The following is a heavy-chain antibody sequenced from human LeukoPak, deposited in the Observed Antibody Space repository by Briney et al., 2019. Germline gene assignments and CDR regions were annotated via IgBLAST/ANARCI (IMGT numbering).Heavy chain of an antibody. CDR1: GFTFSTYA. CDR3: ARRGSSSSLDFDY. J-gene: IGHJ4*02. D-gene: IGHD6-6*01. V-gene: IGHV3-48*01. Sequence: GGSLRLSCAASGFTFSTYAINWVRQAPGKGLEWISYISSSGNTKYYADSVKGRFTISRDTAKNSLYLQMNSLRVEDTAVYYCARRGSSSSLDFDYWGQGTLVTVSS. CDR2: ISSSGNTK.